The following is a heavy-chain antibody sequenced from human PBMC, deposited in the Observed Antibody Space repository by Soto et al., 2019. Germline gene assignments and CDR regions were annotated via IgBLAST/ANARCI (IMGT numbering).Heavy chain of an antibody. D-gene: IGHD2-8*01. CDR2: IYSGGST. CDR3: GRAPEGWLAVMT. V-gene: IGHV3-53*01. J-gene: IGHJ5*02. CDR1: GFTVSRNY. Sequence: EVQLVESGGGLIQPGGSLRLSCAAPGFTVSRNYMSWVRQAPGKGLEWVSLIYSGGSTFYADSVQGRFTISRDNSKNTLYLQMNSLRVEDTAVYYCGRAPEGWLAVMTWGQGTLVTVSS.